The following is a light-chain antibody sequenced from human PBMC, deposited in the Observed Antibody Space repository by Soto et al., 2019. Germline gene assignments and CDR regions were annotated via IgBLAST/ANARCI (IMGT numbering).Light chain of an antibody. CDR1: NIGTKG. Sequence: SYELTQPPSVSVAPGQTARITCGGDNIGTKGVHWNQQKPGQAPVLVVYDDSDRPSGIPERFSGSNSGNTATLTISRVEAGDEAAYYCQVWDGSSDQVIFGGGTKLTVL. J-gene: IGLJ2*01. CDR3: QVWDGSSDQVI. CDR2: DDS. V-gene: IGLV3-21*02.